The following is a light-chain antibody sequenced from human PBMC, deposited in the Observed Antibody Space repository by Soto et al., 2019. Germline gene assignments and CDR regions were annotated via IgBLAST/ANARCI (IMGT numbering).Light chain of an antibody. Sequence: EIVLTQSPGTLSLSPGERATLSCRASQSVTSSYLAWYQQKPGQAPRLLIYGASSRATGVPGRFSGSGSGTDFTLNIGRLEPEDFAVYYCQQYGTSPITFGGGTTVEIK. CDR1: QSVTSSY. V-gene: IGKV3-20*01. CDR3: QQYGTSPIT. J-gene: IGKJ4*01. CDR2: GAS.